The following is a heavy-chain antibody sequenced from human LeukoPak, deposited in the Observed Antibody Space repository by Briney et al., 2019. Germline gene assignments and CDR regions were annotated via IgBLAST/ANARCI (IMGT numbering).Heavy chain of an antibody. D-gene: IGHD3-22*01. V-gene: IGHV3-23*01. CDR2: ISDSGGRT. CDR3: AKRGVVIRVILVGFHKEAYYFDS. J-gene: IGHJ4*02. Sequence: GGSLRLSCAVSGIPLSNYGMSWVRQAPGKGLEWVAGISDSGGRTNYADSVKGRFTISRDNPKNTLYLQMNSLRAEDTTVYFCAKRGVVIRVILVGFHKEAYYFDSWGQGALVTVSS. CDR1: GIPLSNYG.